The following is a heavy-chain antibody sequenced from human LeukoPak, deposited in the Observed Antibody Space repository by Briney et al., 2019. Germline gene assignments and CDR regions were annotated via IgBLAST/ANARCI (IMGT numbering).Heavy chain of an antibody. J-gene: IGHJ4*02. V-gene: IGHV3-7*01. CDR2: IKQDGSEK. CDR3: ARDTDSSGWYAAFDY. Sequence: PGGSLRLSCAASGFTFSSYWMSWVRQAPGKGLEWVANIKQDGSEKYYVDSVKGRFTISRDNAKNSLYLQMNSLRAEDTAVYYCARDTDSSGWYAAFDYWGQGTLVTVSS. CDR1: GFTFSSYW. D-gene: IGHD6-19*01.